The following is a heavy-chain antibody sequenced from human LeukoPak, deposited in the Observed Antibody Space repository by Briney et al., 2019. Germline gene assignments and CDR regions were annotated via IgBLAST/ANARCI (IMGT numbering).Heavy chain of an antibody. D-gene: IGHD6-13*01. CDR1: GFTFSSYA. CDR2: ISYDGSNK. V-gene: IGHV3-30*04. CDR3: ASEGSSSSWPYFDY. J-gene: IGHJ4*02. Sequence: GGSLRLSRAASGFTFSSYAMHWVRQAPGKGLEWVAVISYDGSNKYYADSVKGRFTISRDNSKNTLYLQMNSLRAEDTAVYYCASEGSSSSWPYFDYWGQGTLVTVSP.